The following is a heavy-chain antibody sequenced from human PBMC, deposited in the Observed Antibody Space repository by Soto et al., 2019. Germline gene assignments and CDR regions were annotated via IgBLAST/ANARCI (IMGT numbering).Heavy chain of an antibody. Sequence: RLSCAASGFTFSSYGMHWVRQAPGKGLEWVAVIWYDGSNKYYADSVKGRFTISRDNSKNTLYLQMNSLRAEDTAVYYCARDADLYSSSSYFDYWGQGTLVTVSS. CDR1: GFTFSSYG. V-gene: IGHV3-33*01. J-gene: IGHJ4*02. CDR3: ARDADLYSSSSYFDY. D-gene: IGHD6-6*01. CDR2: IWYDGSNK.